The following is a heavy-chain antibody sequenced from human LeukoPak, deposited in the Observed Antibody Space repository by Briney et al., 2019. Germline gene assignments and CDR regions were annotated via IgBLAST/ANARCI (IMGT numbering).Heavy chain of an antibody. CDR3: ARTGWFQDAFDI. Sequence: SETLSLXCTVSGGSISSGSYYWSWIRQPAGKGLEWIGRIYTSGSTNYNPSLKGRVTISVDTSKNQFSLKLSSVTAADTAVYYCARTGWFQDAFDIWGQGTMVTVSS. V-gene: IGHV4-61*02. J-gene: IGHJ3*02. CDR2: IYTSGST. D-gene: IGHD6-19*01. CDR1: GGSISSGSYY.